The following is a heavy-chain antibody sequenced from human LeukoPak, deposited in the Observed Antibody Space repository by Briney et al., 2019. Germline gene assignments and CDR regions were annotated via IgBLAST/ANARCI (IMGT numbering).Heavy chain of an antibody. D-gene: IGHD2-21*01. Sequence: GGSLRLSCAASGFTVSSNYMSWVRQAPGKGLEWVSVIYSGGRTYYADSVKGRFTISRDNSKNTLYLQMDSLRAEDTAVYYCARGCGGDCYWLNYWGQGTLVTISS. CDR2: IYSGGRT. V-gene: IGHV3-66*02. J-gene: IGHJ4*02. CDR1: GFTVSSNY. CDR3: ARGCGGDCYWLNY.